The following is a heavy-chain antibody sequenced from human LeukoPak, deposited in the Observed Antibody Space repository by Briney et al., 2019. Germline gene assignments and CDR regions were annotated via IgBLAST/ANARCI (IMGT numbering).Heavy chain of an antibody. J-gene: IGHJ4*02. CDR1: GFTVSSNY. CDR3: ARSTVGYAATDFDY. V-gene: IGHV3-53*01. Sequence: GGSLRLSRAASGFTVSSNYMSWVRQAPGKGLEWVSVIYSGGSTYYADSVKGRFTISRDNSKNTLYLQMNSLRAEDTAVYYCARSTVGYAATDFDYWGQGTLVTVSS. CDR2: IYSGGST. D-gene: IGHD2-15*01.